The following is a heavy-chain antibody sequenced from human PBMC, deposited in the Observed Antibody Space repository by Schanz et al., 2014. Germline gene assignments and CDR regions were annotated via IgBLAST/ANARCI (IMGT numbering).Heavy chain of an antibody. CDR3: ARDRRRDCSTDSCLHYNWFDP. CDR2: ISAYTNNT. J-gene: IGHJ5*02. CDR1: RYTFNTYG. D-gene: IGHD2-2*01. V-gene: IGHV1-18*01. Sequence: QGQLVQSGPEVKEPGASVKVSCEASRYTFNTYGLNWVRQAPGQGLEWMGWISAYTNNTNYAQKVQGRVTMTTDTSTGTAYMELRSVISNDTAVYYCARDRRRDCSTDSCLHYNWFDPWGQGTLVIVSS.